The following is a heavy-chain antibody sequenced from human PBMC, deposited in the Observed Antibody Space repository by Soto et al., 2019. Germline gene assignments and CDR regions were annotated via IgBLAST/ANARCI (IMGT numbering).Heavy chain of an antibody. V-gene: IGHV4-30-2*01. J-gene: IGHJ2*01. CDR1: GGSISSGNFS. CDR2: IFHTGST. Sequence: SETLSLTCTVSGGSISSGNFSWTWIRQPPGKGLEWIAYIFHTGSTFYNSSLKPRVSISVDRSKKQFSLKLKSVTETDTAVYYCARVKVGDLFRFNWFFDLWGRGTLVTVSS. CDR3: ARVKVGDLFRFNWFFDL. D-gene: IGHD3-3*01.